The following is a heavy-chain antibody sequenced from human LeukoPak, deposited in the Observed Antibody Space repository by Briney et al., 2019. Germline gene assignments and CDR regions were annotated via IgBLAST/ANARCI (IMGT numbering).Heavy chain of an antibody. D-gene: IGHD2-15*01. CDR3: ASAILGYCSGGSCYAGDY. CDR1: GFTFSSYA. J-gene: IGHJ4*02. Sequence: PGRSLRLSCAASGFTFSSYAMHWVRQAPGKGLEWVAVISYDGSNKYCADSVKGRFTISRDNSKNTLYLQMNSLRAEDTAVYYCASAILGYCSGGSCYAGDYWGQGTLVTVSS. V-gene: IGHV3-30*04. CDR2: ISYDGSNK.